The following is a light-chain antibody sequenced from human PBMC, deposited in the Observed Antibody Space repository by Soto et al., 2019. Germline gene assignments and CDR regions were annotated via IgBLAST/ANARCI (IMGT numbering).Light chain of an antibody. J-gene: IGLJ3*02. Sequence: QSVLTQPPSASGTPGLRVTISCSGSSSNIGSEAVNWYQQLPGTAPKLLIYGNNQRPSGVPDRFSGSKSGTSASLAISGLQSEDEADYYCAAWDDSLNGPVFGGGTKVTVL. CDR3: AAWDDSLNGPV. V-gene: IGLV1-44*01. CDR2: GNN. CDR1: SSNIGSEA.